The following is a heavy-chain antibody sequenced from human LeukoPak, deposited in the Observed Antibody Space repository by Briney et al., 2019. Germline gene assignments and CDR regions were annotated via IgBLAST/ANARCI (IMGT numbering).Heavy chain of an antibody. CDR2: ISAYNGNT. CDR1: GYTFTSYG. D-gene: IGHD1-26*01. Sequence: GASVKVSCKAPGYTFTSYGISWVRQAPGQGLEWMGWISAYNGNTNYAQKLQGRVTMTRDTSISTAYMELSRLRSDDTAVYYCARRTAVPLYSGSYRHYPWALDYWGQGTLVTVSS. J-gene: IGHJ4*02. CDR3: ARRTAVPLYSGSYRHYPWALDY. V-gene: IGHV1-18*01.